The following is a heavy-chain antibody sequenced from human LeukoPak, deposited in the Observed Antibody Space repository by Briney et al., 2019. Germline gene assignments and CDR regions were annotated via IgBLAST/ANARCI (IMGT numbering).Heavy chain of an antibody. CDR3: AKSYYDSSGFEY. D-gene: IGHD3-22*01. Sequence: GGSLRLLCAASGLTFKKYAMAWVRQSPGKGLEWVSTISDTGGSTYYADSVKGRYTISRDNSKNTVYLQMNSLRAEDTAIYYCAKSYYDSSGFEYWGQGTLATVSS. J-gene: IGHJ4*02. CDR1: GLTFKKYA. V-gene: IGHV3-23*01. CDR2: ISDTGGST.